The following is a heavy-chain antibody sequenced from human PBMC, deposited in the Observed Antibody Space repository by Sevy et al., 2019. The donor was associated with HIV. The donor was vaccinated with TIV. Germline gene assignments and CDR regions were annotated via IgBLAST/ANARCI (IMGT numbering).Heavy chain of an antibody. V-gene: IGHV3-30*18. D-gene: IGHD3-9*01. CDR2: ISYHGRNK. CDR1: GFTFSTHG. J-gene: IGHJ6*02. CDR3: AKDFTGYNGMDV. Sequence: GGSLRLSCAASGFTFSTHGMHWVRQAPGKGLEWVAVISYHGRNKFYGDSVEGQFTISRDNSKKTLYLQMNSLRTEDTAVYYCAKDFTGYNGMDVWGQGTMVTVSS.